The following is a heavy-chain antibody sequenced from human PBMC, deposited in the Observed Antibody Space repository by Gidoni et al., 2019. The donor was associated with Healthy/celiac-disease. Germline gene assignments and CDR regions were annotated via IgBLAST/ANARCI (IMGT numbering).Heavy chain of an antibody. J-gene: IGHJ4*02. CDR1: GCTFDDYD. CDR3: ARSIVGATPRPFDY. D-gene: IGHD1-26*01. CDR2: ISWNSGSI. Sequence: EVQLVESGGGMVQPGRSLRLSCAASGCTFDDYDMPWVRQAPGKGLEWVSGISWNSGSIGYADSVKGRFTISRDNAKNSLYLQMNSLRAEDTALYYCARSIVGATPRPFDYWGQGTLVTVSS. V-gene: IGHV3-9*01.